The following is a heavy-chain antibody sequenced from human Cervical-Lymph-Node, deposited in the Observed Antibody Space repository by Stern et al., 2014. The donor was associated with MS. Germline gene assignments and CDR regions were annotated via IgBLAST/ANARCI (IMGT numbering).Heavy chain of an antibody. Sequence: VQLLESGGGVVQPGRSLRLSCAASGFTFSSYGMHWVRQAPGKGLEWVAVIWYDGGNKYYTDSVKGRFTISRDNSKNTLYLQMNSLRAEDTAVYYCARDQSGNYYGMDVWGQGTTVTVSS. CDR3: ARDQSGNYYGMDV. CDR1: GFTFSSYG. CDR2: IWYDGGNK. D-gene: IGHD3-10*01. V-gene: IGHV3-33*01. J-gene: IGHJ6*02.